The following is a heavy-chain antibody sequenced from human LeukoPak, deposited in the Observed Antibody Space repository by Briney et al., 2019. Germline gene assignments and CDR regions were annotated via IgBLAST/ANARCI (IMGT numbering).Heavy chain of an antibody. J-gene: IGHJ4*02. D-gene: IGHD6-19*01. Sequence: GSLRLSCAASGFTFSSYSMNWVRQAPGKGLEWVSFIRSSSSYIYYADSVKGRFTISRDNAKNSLYLQMNSLRAEDTAVYYCARPGIAVAGEFFDYWGQGTLVTVSS. CDR2: IRSSSSYI. CDR1: GFTFSSYS. CDR3: ARPGIAVAGEFFDY. V-gene: IGHV3-21*01.